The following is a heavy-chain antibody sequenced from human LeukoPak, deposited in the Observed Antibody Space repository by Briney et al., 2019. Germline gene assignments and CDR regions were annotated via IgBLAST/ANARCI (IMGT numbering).Heavy chain of an antibody. CDR2: ISGSGGST. V-gene: IGHV3-23*01. J-gene: IGHJ4*02. D-gene: IGHD3-10*01. CDR1: GFTFSSYA. Sequence: GGSLRLSCAASGFTFSSYAMSWVRQAPGKGLEWVSAISGSGGSTYYADSVKGRFTISRDNSKNTLYLQMNSLRAEDTAVYYCAKDLVMVRGVIPYFDYWGQGTLVTVSS. CDR3: AKDLVMVRGVIPYFDY.